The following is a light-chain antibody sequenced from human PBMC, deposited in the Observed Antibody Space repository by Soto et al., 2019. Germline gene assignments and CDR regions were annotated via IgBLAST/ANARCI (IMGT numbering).Light chain of an antibody. CDR3: QQDGSSPPYT. CDR2: GAS. V-gene: IGKV3-20*01. CDR1: QSVSSSY. Sequence: EIVLTQSPGTLSLPPGERATLSCRASQSVSSSYLAWYQQKPGQAPRLLIYGASSRATGIPDRFSGSGSGTDVTLTISRLEREDFAVYYCQQDGSSPPYTFGQGTKLEIK. J-gene: IGKJ2*01.